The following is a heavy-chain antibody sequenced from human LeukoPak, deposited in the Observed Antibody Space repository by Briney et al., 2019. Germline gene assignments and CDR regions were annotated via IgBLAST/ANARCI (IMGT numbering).Heavy chain of an antibody. Sequence: GALRLSCAASGFTVSSNYMNWVRRAPGKGLEWVSLIYSGGTTYYADSVKGRFTISRDNSKNTLYLQMNSLRAEDTAIYYCATGYCTNGVCYWAPFDYWGQGTLVTVSS. J-gene: IGHJ4*02. CDR2: IYSGGTT. CDR1: GFTVSSNY. V-gene: IGHV3-53*01. CDR3: ATGYCTNGVCYWAPFDY. D-gene: IGHD2-8*01.